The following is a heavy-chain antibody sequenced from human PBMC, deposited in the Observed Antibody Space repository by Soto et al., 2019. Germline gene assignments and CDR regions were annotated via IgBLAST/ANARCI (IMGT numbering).Heavy chain of an antibody. V-gene: IGHV3-23*01. J-gene: IGHJ4*02. CDR2: ISGSGSST. CDR1: GFRFSSKA. D-gene: IGHD6-6*01. CDR3: AKENGFQFVNFGASGFDY. Sequence: EVQLLESGGGLVQPGGSLRLYCAASGFRFSSKAMSWVRQAPGKGLEWVSIISGSGSSTYYTDSLKGRFTISRDNSKNLVYLEMNYLRAEDTAVYYCAKENGFQFVNFGASGFDYWGQGSLVSVSS.